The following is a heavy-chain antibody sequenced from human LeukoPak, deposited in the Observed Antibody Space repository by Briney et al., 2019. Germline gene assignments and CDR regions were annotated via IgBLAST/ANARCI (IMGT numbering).Heavy chain of an antibody. CDR1: GFTVSSNY. CDR2: IYSGGST. V-gene: IGHV3-66*01. D-gene: IGHD4-17*01. J-gene: IGHJ4*02. Sequence: GGSLRLSCAASGFTVSSNYMSWVRQAPGKGLEWVPVIYSGGSTYYADSVKGRFTISRDNSKNTLYLQMNSLRAEDTAVYYCASDYGDYDGDYWGQGTLVTVSS. CDR3: ASDYGDYDGDY.